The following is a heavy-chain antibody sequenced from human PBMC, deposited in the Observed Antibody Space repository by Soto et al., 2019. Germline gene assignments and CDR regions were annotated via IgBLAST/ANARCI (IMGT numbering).Heavy chain of an antibody. D-gene: IGHD3-3*01. Sequence: GSSVKVSFKASGYAFTSYAMPCVRQAPGQGLEWIGWINAGNGNTKYSQKFQGRVTITRDTSASTAYMELSSLRSEDTAVYYCARELSLRFLEWLPDYYYYGMDVWGQGTTVTVS. J-gene: IGHJ6*02. CDR1: GYAFTSYA. CDR2: INAGNGNT. V-gene: IGHV1-3*01. CDR3: ARELSLRFLEWLPDYYYYGMDV.